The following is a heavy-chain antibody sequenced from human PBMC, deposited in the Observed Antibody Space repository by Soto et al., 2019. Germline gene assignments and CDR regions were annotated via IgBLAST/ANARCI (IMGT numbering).Heavy chain of an antibody. Sequence: GGSLRLSCAASGFTFSSYAMSWVRQAPGKGLEWVSAISGSGGSTYYADSVKGRFTISRDNSKNTLYLQMNSLRAEDTAVYYCARENYDFWSGYPYYYYYMDVWGKGTTVTVSS. CDR2: ISGSGGST. CDR3: ARENYDFWSGYPYYYYYMDV. V-gene: IGHV3-23*01. CDR1: GFTFSSYA. J-gene: IGHJ6*03. D-gene: IGHD3-3*01.